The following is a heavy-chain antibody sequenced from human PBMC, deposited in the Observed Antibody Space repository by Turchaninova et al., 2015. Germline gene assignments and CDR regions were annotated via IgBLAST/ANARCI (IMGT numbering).Heavy chain of an antibody. Sequence: QVQLVQSGAEGKKPGASGEVSCKTPGDSFTHYSIHWVPQAPGQGFEWMGRIDPNRGVTSLAQKFQGKVTMARDTSSNTAYMDVNSLRSDDTAVYYCARDLSLCTGGDCYPTSEYFQHWGQGTLVTVSS. CDR2: IDPNRGVT. CDR1: GDSFTHYS. J-gene: IGHJ1*01. CDR3: ARDLSLCTGGDCYPTSEYFQH. V-gene: IGHV1-2*06. D-gene: IGHD2-8*02.